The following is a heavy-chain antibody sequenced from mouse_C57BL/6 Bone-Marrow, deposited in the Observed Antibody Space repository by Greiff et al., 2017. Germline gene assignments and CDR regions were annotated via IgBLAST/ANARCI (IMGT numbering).Heavy chain of an antibody. V-gene: IGHV1-78*01. CDR2: IYPRDGST. CDR1: GYTFTDHT. D-gene: IGHD1-1*01. CDR3: ARPRSFYYYGSSPWFAY. J-gene: IGHJ3*01. Sequence: VQLQQSDAELVKPGASVKISCKVSGYTFTDHTIHWMKQRPEQGLEWIGYIYPRDGSTKYNEKFKGKATLTADKSSSTAYMQLNSLTSEDSAVYFCARPRSFYYYGSSPWFAYWGQGTLVTVSA.